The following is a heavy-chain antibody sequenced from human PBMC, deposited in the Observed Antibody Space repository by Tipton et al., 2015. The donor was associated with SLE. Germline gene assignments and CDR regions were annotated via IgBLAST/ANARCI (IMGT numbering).Heavy chain of an antibody. Sequence: TLSLTCTVSGDSISNNYWSWIRQPPGKGLEWIGNIFHTGTPNYSASLKSRVTMLLDTSKNEFSLKLTSVTAADSAVYYCAREDRRAEYYMDVWGKGTTVTVSS. CDR2: IFHTGTP. D-gene: IGHD3-16*02. CDR3: AREDRRAEYYMDV. CDR1: GDSISNNY. J-gene: IGHJ6*03. V-gene: IGHV4-59*01.